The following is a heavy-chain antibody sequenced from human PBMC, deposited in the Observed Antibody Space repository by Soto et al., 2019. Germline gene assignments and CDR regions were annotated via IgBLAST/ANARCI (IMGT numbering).Heavy chain of an antibody. D-gene: IGHD2-2*01. CDR1: GYTFTSYG. CDR2: ISAYNGNT. CDR3: ASEGYCSSTSCQSYYYYGMDV. J-gene: IGHJ6*02. Sequence: GASVKVSCKASGYTFTSYGISWVRQAPGQGLEWMGWISAYNGNTNYAQKLQGRVTMTTDTSTSTAYMELRSLRSDDTAVYYCASEGYCSSTSCQSYYYYGMDVWGQGTTVTVSS. V-gene: IGHV1-18*01.